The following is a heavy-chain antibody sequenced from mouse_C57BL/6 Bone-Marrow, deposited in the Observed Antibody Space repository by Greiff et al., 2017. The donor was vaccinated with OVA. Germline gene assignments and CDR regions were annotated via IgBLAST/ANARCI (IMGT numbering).Heavy chain of an antibody. CDR3: ARPRGFAY. J-gene: IGHJ3*01. V-gene: IGHV5-12*01. CDR2: ISNGGGST. Sequence: EVQLVASGGGLVQPGGSLKLSCAASGFTFSDYYMYWVRQTPEQRLEWVAYISNGGGSTYYPDTVKGRFTISRDNAKNTLYLQMSRLKSEDTAMYYCARPRGFAYWGQGTLVTVSA. CDR1: GFTFSDYY.